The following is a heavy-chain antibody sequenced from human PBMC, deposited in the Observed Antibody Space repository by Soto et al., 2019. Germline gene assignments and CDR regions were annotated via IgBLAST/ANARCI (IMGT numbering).Heavy chain of an antibody. Sequence: GGSLRLSCAASGFTFSSYAMSWVRQAPGKGLEWVSAISGSGGSTYYADSVKGRFTISRDNSKNTLYLQMNSLRAEDTAVYYCAKGLLVTYDFWSGYYKGGFIDYWGQGTLVTVSS. CDR1: GFTFSSYA. V-gene: IGHV3-23*01. CDR3: AKGLLVTYDFWSGYYKGGFIDY. CDR2: ISGSGGST. D-gene: IGHD3-3*01. J-gene: IGHJ4*02.